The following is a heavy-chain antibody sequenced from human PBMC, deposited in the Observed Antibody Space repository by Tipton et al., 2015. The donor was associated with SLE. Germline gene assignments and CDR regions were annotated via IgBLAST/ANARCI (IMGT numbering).Heavy chain of an antibody. J-gene: IGHJ3*02. D-gene: IGHD2-8*01. CDR2: IYTSGST. CDR3: ARCPRYCTNGVCYTGAFDI. Sequence: TLSLTCTVSGGSISSYYWSWIRQPPGKGLEWIGYIYTSGSTNYNPSLKSRVTISVDTSKNQFSLKLSSVTAADTAVYYCARCPRYCTNGVCYTGAFDIWGQGTMVTVST. V-gene: IGHV4-4*08. CDR1: GGSISSYY.